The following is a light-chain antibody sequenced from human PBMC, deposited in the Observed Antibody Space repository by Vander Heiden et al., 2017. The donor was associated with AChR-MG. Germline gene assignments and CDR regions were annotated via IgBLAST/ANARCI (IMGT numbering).Light chain of an antibody. J-gene: IGLJ1*01. Sequence: QSALTQPASVSGSPGQSITISCTGTSSDVGAYNYVSWYQQHPGKAPKVMIYDVSKRPSGVSNRFSGSKSGNTASLTISGLQAEDEADYYCSSYTSSSPYVFGTGTKV. CDR1: SSDVGAYNY. CDR2: DVS. V-gene: IGLV2-14*03. CDR3: SSYTSSSPYV.